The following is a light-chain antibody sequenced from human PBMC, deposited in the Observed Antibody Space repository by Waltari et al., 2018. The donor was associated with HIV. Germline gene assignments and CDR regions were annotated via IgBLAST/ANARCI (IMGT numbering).Light chain of an antibody. CDR1: SSDVGGYNY. J-gene: IGLJ2*01. CDR3: SSYVGSNTVV. Sequence: QSALTQPPSASGSPGQSVTISCTGTSSDVGGYNYVSWYQQHPGKAPKLIIYEVSKRPSGVPDRFSGSKSGNTASLTVSGLQAEEEADYYCSSYVGSNTVVFGGGTKLTVL. V-gene: IGLV2-8*01. CDR2: EVS.